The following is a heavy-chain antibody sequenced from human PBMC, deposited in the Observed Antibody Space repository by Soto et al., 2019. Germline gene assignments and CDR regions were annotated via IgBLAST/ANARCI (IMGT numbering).Heavy chain of an antibody. CDR2: IYYSGST. CDR1: GGSISSYY. J-gene: IGHJ6*02. D-gene: IGHD6-19*01. Sequence: SETLSLTYTVSGGSISSYYWSWIRQPPGKGLEWIGYIYYSGSTNYNPSLKSRVIISVDTSKNQFSLKLSSVTAADTAVYYCARVRSSPYYYYGMDVWGQGTTVTVSS. CDR3: ARVRSSPYYYYGMDV. V-gene: IGHV4-59*01.